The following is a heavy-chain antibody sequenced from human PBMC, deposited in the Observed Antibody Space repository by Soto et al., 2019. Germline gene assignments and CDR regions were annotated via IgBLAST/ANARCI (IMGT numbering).Heavy chain of an antibody. CDR2: IYYSGST. CDR1: GGSISSYY. J-gene: IGHJ4*02. V-gene: IGHV4-59*01. Sequence: QVQLQESGPGLVKPSETLSLTCTVSGGSISSYYWSWIRQPPGKGLEWIGYIYYSGSTNYNPSLKSRVTISVDTSKNQFSLKLSSVTAADTAVYYCARDEGYSYGHFDYWGQGTLVTVSS. D-gene: IGHD5-18*01. CDR3: ARDEGYSYGHFDY.